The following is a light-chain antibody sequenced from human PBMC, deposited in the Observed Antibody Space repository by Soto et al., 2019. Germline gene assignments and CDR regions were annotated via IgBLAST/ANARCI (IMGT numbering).Light chain of an antibody. V-gene: IGKV3-11*01. CDR2: DAS. CDR1: QSVTNY. CDR3: QQRANWPPLT. J-gene: IGKJ4*01. Sequence: EIVLTQSPATLSLSPGERATLSCRASQSVTNYLAWYQQKPGQAPRLRIYDASNRATGIPAEFSGSGSGTDFTLTISSLEPEDFAVYYCQQRANWPPLTFGGGTKVEIK.